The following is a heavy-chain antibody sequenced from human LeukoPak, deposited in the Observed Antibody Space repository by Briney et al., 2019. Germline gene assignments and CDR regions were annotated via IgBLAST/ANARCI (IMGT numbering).Heavy chain of an antibody. D-gene: IGHD3-22*01. CDR3: ARGVVTQRYYMDV. J-gene: IGHJ6*03. V-gene: IGHV4-61*01. CDR1: GDSLNSGSYY. Sequence: PSETLSLTCTVSGDSLNSGSYYWTWIRQTPGKGLEWIGRIYYSGNTNYNPSLRSRVTISVDTSKNQFSLNVHTLTAADTAVYFCARGVVTQRYYMDVWGRGTTVIVSS. CDR2: IYYSGNT.